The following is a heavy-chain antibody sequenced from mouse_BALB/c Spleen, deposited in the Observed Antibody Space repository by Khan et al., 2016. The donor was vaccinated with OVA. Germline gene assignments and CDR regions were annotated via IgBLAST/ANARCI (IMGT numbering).Heavy chain of an antibody. CDR1: GYTFTTAG. Sequence: QIQLVQSGPELKKPGETVRISCKASGYTFTTAGMQWVQKMPGKGLKWIGWINTHSGVPKYAEDFKGRFVFSLETSASTAYLQITNLKNEDTATYCCARGGAACYRNDGGAMDSWGQGTSVTVSS. CDR2: INTHSGVP. J-gene: IGHJ4*01. CDR3: ARGGAACYRNDGGAMDS. D-gene: IGHD2-14*01. V-gene: IGHV9-4*02.